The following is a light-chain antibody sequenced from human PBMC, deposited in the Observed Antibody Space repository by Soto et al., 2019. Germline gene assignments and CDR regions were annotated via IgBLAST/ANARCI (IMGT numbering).Light chain of an antibody. CDR1: SSDVGSYNL. CDR2: EGS. J-gene: IGLJ7*01. V-gene: IGLV2-23*01. CDR3: CSYAGNSTHAV. Sequence: QSALTQPASVSGSPGQSITISCTGTSSDVGSYNLVSWYQQHPGKAPKLMIYEGSKRPSGVSNRFSGSKSGNTASLTISGPQAEDEADYYCCSYAGNSTHAVFAAGTQLTVL.